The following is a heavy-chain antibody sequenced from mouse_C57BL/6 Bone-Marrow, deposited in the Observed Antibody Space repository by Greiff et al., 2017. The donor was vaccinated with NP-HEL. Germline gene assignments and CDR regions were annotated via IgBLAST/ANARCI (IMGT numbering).Heavy chain of an antibody. V-gene: IGHV5-16*01. J-gene: IGHJ4*01. CDR1: GFTFSDYY. D-gene: IGHD2-10*01. Sequence: EVQVVESEGGLVQPGSSMKLSCTASGFTFSDYYMAWVRQVPEKGLEWVANINYDGSSTYYLDSLKSRFIISRDNAKNILYLQMSSLKSEDTATYYCARASYFYAMDYWGQGTSVTVSS. CDR3: ARASYFYAMDY. CDR2: INYDGSST.